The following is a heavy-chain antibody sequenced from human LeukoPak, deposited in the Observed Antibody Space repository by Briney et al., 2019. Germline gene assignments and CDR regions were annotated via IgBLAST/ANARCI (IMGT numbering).Heavy chain of an antibody. CDR2: IYHSGST. V-gene: IGHV4-30-2*01. CDR3: ARLNVEWLGPFGGLFDY. CDR1: GGSISSGDYY. Sequence: PSETLSLTCTVSGGSISSGDYYWSWIRQPPGKGLEWIGYIYHSGSTYYNPSLRSRVTISVDTSKNQFSLKLSSVTAADTAVYYCARLNVEWLGPFGGLFDYWGQGTLVTVSS. D-gene: IGHD3-10*01. J-gene: IGHJ4*02.